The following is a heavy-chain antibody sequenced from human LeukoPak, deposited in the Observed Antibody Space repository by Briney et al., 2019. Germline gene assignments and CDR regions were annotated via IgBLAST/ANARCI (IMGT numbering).Heavy chain of an antibody. CDR1: GYTFTGYY. Sequence: VSVKVSCKASGYTFTGYYMHWVRQAPGQGLEWMGWINPNSGGTNYAQKLQGRVTMTRDTSISTAYMELSRLRSDDTAVYYCAPAGGYCSSTSCYFDYRGQGTLVTVSS. D-gene: IGHD2-2*01. J-gene: IGHJ4*02. V-gene: IGHV1-2*02. CDR2: INPNSGGT. CDR3: APAGGYCSSTSCYFDY.